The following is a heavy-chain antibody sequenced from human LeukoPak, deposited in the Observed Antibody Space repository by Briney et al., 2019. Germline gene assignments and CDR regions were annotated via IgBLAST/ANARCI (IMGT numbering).Heavy chain of an antibody. J-gene: IGHJ3*02. CDR2: IYSGGST. D-gene: IGHD6-13*01. CDR3: ARKAADTPAAFDI. CDR1: GFTVSSNY. Sequence: GGSLRLSCAASGFTVSSNYMSWVRQAPGKGLERVSVIYSGGSTYYADSVKGRFTISRDNSKNTLYLQMNSLRAEDTAVYYCARKAADTPAAFDIWGQGTMVTVSS. V-gene: IGHV3-53*01.